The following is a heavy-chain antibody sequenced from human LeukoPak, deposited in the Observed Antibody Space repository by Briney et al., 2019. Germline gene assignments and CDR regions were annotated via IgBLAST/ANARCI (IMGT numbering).Heavy chain of an antibody. CDR2: IYYSGST. J-gene: IGHJ5*02. D-gene: IGHD3-10*01. V-gene: IGHV4-39*07. Sequence: PSETLSLTCTVSGGSISSSSYYWGWIRQPPGKGLEWIGSIYYSGSTYYNPSLKSRVTISVDTSKNHFSLTLSSVTAADTAVYYCARYHSRSHEGWIDPWGQGALVTVSS. CDR3: ARYHSRSHEGWIDP. CDR1: GGSISSSSYY.